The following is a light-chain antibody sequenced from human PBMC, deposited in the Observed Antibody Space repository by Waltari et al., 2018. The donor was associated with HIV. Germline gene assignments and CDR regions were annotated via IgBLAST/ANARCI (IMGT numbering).Light chain of an antibody. Sequence: SYDLTQPPYASVYPGQTASITCSGDQLGATYACWYQQKPGQSPVLVIYPDRKRPSGIPERFSGSNSGNTATLTISGIQAMDEADYYCQAWDSSTVVFGGGTKLTVL. CDR2: PDR. J-gene: IGLJ2*01. CDR3: QAWDSSTVV. V-gene: IGLV3-1*01. CDR1: QLGATY.